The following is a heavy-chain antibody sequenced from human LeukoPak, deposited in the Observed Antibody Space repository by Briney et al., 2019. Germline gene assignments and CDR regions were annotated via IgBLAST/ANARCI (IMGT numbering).Heavy chain of an antibody. D-gene: IGHD1-26*01. J-gene: IGHJ3*02. CDR1: GGSISSGSYY. CDR3: ARAAGIVGDAFDI. CDR2: IYTSGST. V-gene: IGHV4-61*02. Sequence: SETLSLTCTVSGGSISSGSYYWSWIRQPPGKGLEWIGRIYTSGSTNYNPSLKSRVTISVDTSKKQFSLKLSSVTAADTAVYYCARAAGIVGDAFDIWGQGTMVTVSS.